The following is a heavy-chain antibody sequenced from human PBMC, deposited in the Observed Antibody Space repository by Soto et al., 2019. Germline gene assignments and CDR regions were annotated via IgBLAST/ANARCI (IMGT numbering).Heavy chain of an antibody. V-gene: IGHV1-46*01. J-gene: IGHJ4*02. CDR2: INPSGGWT. Sequence: ASVKVSCKAFGYTFTNYFMHWVRQARGQGLEWMGTINPSGGWTRYGQSYQGRPTLTRDTSTNTVYMELNSLTSDDAAVYYCARAAYSGPDYWGQGTLVTVSS. CDR3: ARAAYSGPDY. CDR1: GYTFTNYF. D-gene: IGHD5-12*01.